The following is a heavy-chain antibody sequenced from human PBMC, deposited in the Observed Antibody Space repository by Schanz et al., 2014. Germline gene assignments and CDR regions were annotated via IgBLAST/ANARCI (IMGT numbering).Heavy chain of an antibody. D-gene: IGHD3-10*01. CDR2: MYINSGST. CDR3: ARDRPFRSESNIYYGGAFDI. V-gene: IGHV3-66*03. Sequence: EVQLVESGGGLIQPGGSLRLSCAVSGFTVNTNYMSWVRQAPGKGLECIQSMYINSGSTQYADSVKGRFTISRGNSKNTLSLEMNSLRPDDTAVYYCARDRPFRSESNIYYGGAFDIWGQGTMVTVSS. J-gene: IGHJ3*02. CDR1: GFTVNTNY.